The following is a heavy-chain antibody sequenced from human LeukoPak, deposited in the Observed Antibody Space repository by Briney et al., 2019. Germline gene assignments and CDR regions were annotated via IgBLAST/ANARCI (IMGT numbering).Heavy chain of an antibody. CDR2: IYTSGST. CDR3: AEDPGKI. J-gene: IGHJ3*02. Sequence: SEFLALMVAVPGGSKSSKYWRWMRQPAGKGLEWIGRIYTSGSTNYNPSPKSRVTMSVDTSKNQFSLKLSSVTAADTAVYYCAEDPGKIWGQGTMVTVSS. V-gene: IGHV4-4*07. D-gene: IGHD3-10*01. CDR1: GGSKSSKY.